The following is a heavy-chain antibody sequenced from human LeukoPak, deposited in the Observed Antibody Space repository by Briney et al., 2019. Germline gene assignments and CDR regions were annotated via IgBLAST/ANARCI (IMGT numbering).Heavy chain of an antibody. CDR2: IIPIFGTA. CDR3: ARGRNYDSSGYSPRVDY. V-gene: IGHV1-69*13. CDR1: GGTFSSYA. Sequence: GASVKVSRKASGGTFSSYAISWVRQAPGQGLEWMGGIIPIFGTANYAQKFQGRVTITADESTSTAYMELSSLRSEDTAVYYCARGRNYDSSGYSPRVDYWGQGTLVTVSS. J-gene: IGHJ4*02. D-gene: IGHD3-22*01.